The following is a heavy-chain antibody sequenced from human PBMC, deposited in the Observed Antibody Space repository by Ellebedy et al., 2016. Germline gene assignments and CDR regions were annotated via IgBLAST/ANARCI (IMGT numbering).Heavy chain of an antibody. D-gene: IGHD6-13*01. CDR2: IYPGDSDT. J-gene: IGHJ5*02. Sequence: KVSXXGSGYSFTSYWIGWVRQMPGKGLEWMGIIYPGDSDTRYSPSFQGQVTISADKSISTAYLQWSSLKASDTAMYYCARQFAGDGSSWYRWFNPWGQGTLVTVSS. CDR3: ARQFAGDGSSWYRWFNP. V-gene: IGHV5-51*01. CDR1: GYSFTSYW.